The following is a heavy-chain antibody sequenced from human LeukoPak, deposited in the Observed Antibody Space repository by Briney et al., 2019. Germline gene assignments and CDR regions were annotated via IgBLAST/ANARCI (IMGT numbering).Heavy chain of an antibody. CDR2: IYYSGST. D-gene: IGHD5-24*01. Sequence: SETLSLTCTVSGGSISSYYWSWIRQPPGKGLEWIGYIYYSGSTNYNPSLKSRVTISVDTSKNRFSLKLSSVTAADTAVYYCARGMANYAFDIWGQGTMVTVSS. V-gene: IGHV4-59*01. CDR1: GGSISSYY. CDR3: ARGMANYAFDI. J-gene: IGHJ3*02.